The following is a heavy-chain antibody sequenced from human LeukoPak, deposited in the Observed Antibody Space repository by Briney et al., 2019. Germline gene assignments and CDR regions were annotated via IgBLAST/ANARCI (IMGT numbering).Heavy chain of an antibody. J-gene: IGHJ5*02. CDR1: GGSISSCY. CDR2: IYYSGST. CDR3: AIYDCSGYHNFFDP. V-gene: IGHV4-59*08. Sequence: SETLSLTCTVSGGSISSCYWSWIRQPPGKGLEWIGYIYYSGSTSYNPSLKSRVTISIDTSKNQFSLKLRSVTAADTAVYYCAIYDCSGYHNFFDPWGQGTLVTVSS. D-gene: IGHD3-22*01.